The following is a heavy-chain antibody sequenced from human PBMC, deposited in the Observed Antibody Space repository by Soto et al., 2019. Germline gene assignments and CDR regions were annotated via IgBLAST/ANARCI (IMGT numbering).Heavy chain of an antibody. J-gene: IGHJ4*02. CDR2: ISYDGSNK. Sequence: QVQLVESGGGVVQPGRSLRLSCAASGFTFSSYAIHWVRQAPGKGLEWVAVISYDGSNKYYADSVKGRFTISRDNSKNTLYLQMNSLRAEDTAVYYCARVGGYCSGGSCSGDYWGQGTLVTVSS. V-gene: IGHV3-30-3*01. D-gene: IGHD2-15*01. CDR1: GFTFSSYA. CDR3: ARVGGYCSGGSCSGDY.